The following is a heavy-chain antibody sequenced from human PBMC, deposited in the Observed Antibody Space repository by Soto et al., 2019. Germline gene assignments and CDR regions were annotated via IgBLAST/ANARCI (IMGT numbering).Heavy chain of an antibody. V-gene: IGHV1-69*13. J-gene: IGHJ6*02. CDR3: ARDIDGYKTSPGYYYGMDV. CDR2: IIPIFGTA. CDR1: GGTFSSYA. Sequence: SVKVSCKASGGTFSSYAISWVRQAPGQGLEWMGGIIPIFGTANYAQKFQGRVTITADESTSTAYMELSSLRSEDTAVYYCARDIDGYKTSPGYYYGMDVWGQGTTVTVSS. D-gene: IGHD5-12*01.